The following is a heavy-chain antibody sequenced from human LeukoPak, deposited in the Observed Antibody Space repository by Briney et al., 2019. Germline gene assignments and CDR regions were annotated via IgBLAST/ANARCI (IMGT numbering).Heavy chain of an antibody. CDR3: VRQHGGQGLRYFDL. Sequence: SETLSLTCTVSGGSISSGGHYWTWIRQDPGKALEWIGYIYHSGNTDYNPSLKSRVTISVDTSKNLFSLKLNSLTAADTAVYYCVRQHGGQGLRYFDLWGRGTLVTVSS. V-gene: IGHV4-31*03. J-gene: IGHJ2*01. D-gene: IGHD2-15*01. CDR1: GGSISSGGHY. CDR2: IYHSGNT.